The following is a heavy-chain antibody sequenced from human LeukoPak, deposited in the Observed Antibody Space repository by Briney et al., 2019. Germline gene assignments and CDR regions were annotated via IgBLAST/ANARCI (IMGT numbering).Heavy chain of an antibody. Sequence: PSETLSLTCTVSGGSISSGGYYWSWIRQPPGKGLEWIGDIYYAGSTNYNPSLKSRVTISVDTSKNQFSLKLNSVTAADTAVYYCAREKKNYDFWSGPPTEDYYYYMDVWGRGTTVTVSS. V-gene: IGHV4-61*08. D-gene: IGHD3-3*01. CDR2: IYYAGST. CDR1: GGSISSGGYY. J-gene: IGHJ6*03. CDR3: AREKKNYDFWSGPPTEDYYYYMDV.